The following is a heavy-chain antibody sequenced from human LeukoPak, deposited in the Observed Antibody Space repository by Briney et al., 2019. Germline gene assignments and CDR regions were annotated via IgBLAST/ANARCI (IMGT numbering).Heavy chain of an antibody. V-gene: IGHV3-21*01. D-gene: IGHD2-2*01. CDR1: GFTFSSYS. CDR3: ARDLLVVVPAAFDY. CDR2: ISSSSSYI. J-gene: IGHJ4*02. Sequence: GGSLRLSCAASGFTFSSYSMNWVRQAPGKGLEWVSSISSSSSYIYYADSVKGRFTISRDNAKNSLYLQMNSLRAEDTAVYYCARDLLVVVPAAFDYWGQGTLVTVSS.